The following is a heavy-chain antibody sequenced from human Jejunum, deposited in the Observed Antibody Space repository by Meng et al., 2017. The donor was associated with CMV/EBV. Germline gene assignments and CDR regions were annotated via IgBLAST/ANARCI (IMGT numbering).Heavy chain of an antibody. CDR3: ARGCVRSSRSCTGFDY. D-gene: IGHD2-2*01. J-gene: IGHJ4*02. CDR2: ISPYNGDT. Sequence: YTFNNYDIIWVRQAPGQGLEWMGWISPYNGDTSYAQRLQGRVTMTTDTSTSTAYMEVRSLRSDDTAVYYCARGCVRSSRSCTGFDYWGQGTLVTVSS. CDR1: YTFNNYD. V-gene: IGHV1-18*01.